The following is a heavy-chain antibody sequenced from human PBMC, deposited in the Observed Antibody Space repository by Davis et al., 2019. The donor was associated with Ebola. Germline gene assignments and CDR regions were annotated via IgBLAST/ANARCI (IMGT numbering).Heavy chain of an antibody. Sequence: PGGSLRLSCAVYGGSFSGYYWSWIRQPPGKGLEWIGEINHSGSTNYNPSLKSRVTISVDTSKNQFSLKLSSVTAADTAVYYCARDGEGMDVWGQGTTVTVSS. D-gene: IGHD7-27*01. CDR3: ARDGEGMDV. CDR1: GGSFSGYY. J-gene: IGHJ6*02. CDR2: INHSGST. V-gene: IGHV4-34*01.